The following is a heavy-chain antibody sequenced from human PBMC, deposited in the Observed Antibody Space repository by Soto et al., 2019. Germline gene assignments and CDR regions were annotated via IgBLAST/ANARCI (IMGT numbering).Heavy chain of an antibody. Sequence: SSETLSLTCTVSGGSLSSYYWSWIRQPPGKGLEWIGYIYYSGSTSYNPSLKSRVAISLDTSKSQFSLKLGSVTAADTAVYFCARSTGRWIDHWGQGTLVTVSS. D-gene: IGHD2-2*01. CDR1: GGSLSSYY. CDR2: IYYSGST. CDR3: ARSTGRWIDH. J-gene: IGHJ4*02. V-gene: IGHV4-59*01.